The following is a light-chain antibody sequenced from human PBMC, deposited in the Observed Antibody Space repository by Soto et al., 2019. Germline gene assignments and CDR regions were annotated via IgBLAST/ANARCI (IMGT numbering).Light chain of an antibody. Sequence: DIQMTQSPSSLSASVGDRVTITCRASQRISSYLNWYQQKPGKAPKLLIYAASSLQSGVPSRFSGSGSGTDFTITISSLQPEDFATYYCQQSYSTPVTFGQGTKLEIK. CDR2: AAS. CDR3: QQSYSTPVT. J-gene: IGKJ2*01. V-gene: IGKV1-39*01. CDR1: QRISSY.